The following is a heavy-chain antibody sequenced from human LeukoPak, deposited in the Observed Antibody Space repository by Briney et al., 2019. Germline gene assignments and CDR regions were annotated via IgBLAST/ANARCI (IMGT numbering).Heavy chain of an antibody. CDR2: IIPTLGRT. CDR1: GAMFTSYA. CDR3: ARALVSIVATTSSSWYTNGMDV. D-gene: IGHD6-13*01. J-gene: IGHJ6*04. Sequence: SVKVSCKASGAMFTSYAITWVRQAPGQGLEWMGGIIPTLGRTNYAQKFQGRVTITADKSTSTAYMELSSLRSEDTALYYCARALVSIVATTSSSWYTNGMDVWGKGTTGTVSS. V-gene: IGHV1-69*06.